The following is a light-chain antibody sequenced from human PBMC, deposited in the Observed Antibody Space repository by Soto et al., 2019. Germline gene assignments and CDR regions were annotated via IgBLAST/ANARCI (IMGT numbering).Light chain of an antibody. J-gene: IGKJ2*01. CDR3: QQYNNWPHT. CDR2: AAS. Sequence: EIVVTQSPATLSVSPGERVTLSCRASQSIRNNLAWYQQKPGQAPSLLIYAASTGATGIPARFSGSGSETEFTLTISSMQSEDFAVYYCQQYNNWPHTLGQGTKVDTK. CDR1: QSIRNN. V-gene: IGKV3-15*01.